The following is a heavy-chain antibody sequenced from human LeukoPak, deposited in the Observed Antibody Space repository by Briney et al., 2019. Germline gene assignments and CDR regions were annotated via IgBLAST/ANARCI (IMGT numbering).Heavy chain of an antibody. CDR2: IIPILGIA. CDR1: GYTFTGHY. J-gene: IGHJ3*02. CDR3: ARDQGRSMGAFDI. Sequence: SVKVSCKAAGYTFTGHYLHWVRQAPGQGLEWMGRIIPILGIANYAQKFQGRVTITADKSTSTAYMELSSLRSEDTAVYYCARDQGRSMGAFDIWGQGTMVTVSS. V-gene: IGHV1-69*04.